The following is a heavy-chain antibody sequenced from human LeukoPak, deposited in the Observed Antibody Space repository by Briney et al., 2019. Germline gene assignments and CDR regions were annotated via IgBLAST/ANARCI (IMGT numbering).Heavy chain of an antibody. CDR2: ITGYGDIT. Sequence: PGGSLRLSCAASGFTFTSYAMSWVRQAPGKGLEWVSHITGYGDITYYADPVKGRFTISRDNSKNTLYLQMNSLRAEDTAIYYCAKDRLTDSKTAFDIWGQGTMVTVSS. CDR3: AKDRLTDSKTAFDI. V-gene: IGHV3-23*01. J-gene: IGHJ3*02. D-gene: IGHD3-9*01. CDR1: GFTFTSYA.